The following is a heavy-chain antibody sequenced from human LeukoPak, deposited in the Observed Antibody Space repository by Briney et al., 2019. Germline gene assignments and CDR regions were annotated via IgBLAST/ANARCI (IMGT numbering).Heavy chain of an antibody. CDR1: RGSISPNY. D-gene: IGHD3-22*01. V-gene: IGHV4-59*01. CDR3: ARLLDYDSSGYPDTFDI. Sequence: SETLSLTCTVSRGSISPNYWTWIRQPPGKGLECIGYIYYIGSTNYNPSLKSRVTISLDTSRNQFSLRLSSVTAADTAVYYCARLLDYDSSGYPDTFDIWGQGTMVTVSS. J-gene: IGHJ3*02. CDR2: IYYIGST.